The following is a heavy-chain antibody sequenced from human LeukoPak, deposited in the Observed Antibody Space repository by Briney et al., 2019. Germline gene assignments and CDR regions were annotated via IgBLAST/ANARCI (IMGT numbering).Heavy chain of an antibody. CDR2: ISSSSSYI. V-gene: IGHV3-21*01. CDR3: ARSGYSYGPADY. D-gene: IGHD5-18*01. Sequence: GGSLRLSCAASGFTFSSYSMNWVRQAPGKGLEWVSSISSSSSYIYYADSVKGRFTISRDNAKNSLYLQMNSLEAEDTAVYYCARSGYSYGPADYWGQGTLVTVSS. CDR1: GFTFSSYS. J-gene: IGHJ4*02.